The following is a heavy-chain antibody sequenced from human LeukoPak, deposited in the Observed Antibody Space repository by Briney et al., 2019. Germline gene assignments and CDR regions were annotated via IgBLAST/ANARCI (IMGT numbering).Heavy chain of an antibody. CDR2: INWNSDSI. J-gene: IGHJ4*02. CDR1: GFTFDDYA. Sequence: GRSLRLSCAVSGFTFDDYAMHWVRQVPGKGLEWVSGINWNSDSIGYADSVKGRFTISRDNAKNSLYLQMNSLRAEDTAVYYCARDGSRGNLVTAPDFWGQGTLVTVSS. CDR3: ARDGSRGNLVTAPDF. D-gene: IGHD2-21*02. V-gene: IGHV3-9*01.